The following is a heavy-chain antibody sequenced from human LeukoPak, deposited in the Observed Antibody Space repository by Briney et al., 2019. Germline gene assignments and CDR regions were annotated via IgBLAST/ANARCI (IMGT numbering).Heavy chain of an antibody. Sequence: SQTLSLTCAISGDSVSSKSATWNWIRQSPSRGLEWLGRTYYTSKWHNDYAVSVKSRITINPDTSKNQFSLQLKSVTPEDTAVYYCAREGWFGEPPSHWFDPWGQGILVTVSS. CDR2: TYYTSKWHN. V-gene: IGHV6-1*01. J-gene: IGHJ5*02. D-gene: IGHD3-10*01. CDR3: AREGWFGEPPSHWFDP. CDR1: GDSVSSKSAT.